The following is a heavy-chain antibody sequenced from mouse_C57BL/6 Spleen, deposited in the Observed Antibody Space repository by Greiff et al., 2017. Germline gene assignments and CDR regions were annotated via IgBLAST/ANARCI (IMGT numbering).Heavy chain of an antibody. CDR1: GYTFTSYW. CDR2: IKPGNGGT. Sequence: QVQLQQPGTELVKPGASVKLSCKASGYTFTSYWMHWVKQRPGQGLEWIGNIKPGNGGTNYNEKFKSKATLTVDKSSSTAYMQLSSLTSEDSAVYYCARGRDYYGSSYLAWFAYWGKGTLVTVSA. D-gene: IGHD1-1*01. CDR3: ARGRDYYGSSYLAWFAY. V-gene: IGHV1-53*01. J-gene: IGHJ3*01.